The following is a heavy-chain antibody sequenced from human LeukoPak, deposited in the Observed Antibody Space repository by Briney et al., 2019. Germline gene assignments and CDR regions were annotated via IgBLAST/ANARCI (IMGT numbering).Heavy chain of an antibody. CDR3: ARHVVVVAATPRWFDP. J-gene: IGHJ5*02. V-gene: IGHV4-39*01. Sequence: PSETLSLTCTVSGGSISSGSYYWGWIRQPPGKGLEWIGSIYYSGSTYYNPSLKSRVTISVDTSKNQFSLKLSSVTAADTAVYYCARHVVVVAATPRWFDPWGQGTLVTVSS. D-gene: IGHD2-15*01. CDR1: GGSISSGSYY. CDR2: IYYSGST.